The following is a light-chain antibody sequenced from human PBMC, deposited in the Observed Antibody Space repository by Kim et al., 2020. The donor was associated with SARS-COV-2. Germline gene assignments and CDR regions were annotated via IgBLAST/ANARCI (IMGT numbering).Light chain of an antibody. CDR3: NSRDSSGNHVV. Sequence: ALSQTVRITCQGDSLRSYYPSWYQQKPGQAPVLVIYGKNNRPSGIPDRFSGSSSGNTASLTITGAQAEDEADYYCNSRDSSGNHVVFGGGTQLTVL. V-gene: IGLV3-19*01. CDR2: GKN. CDR1: SLRSYY. J-gene: IGLJ2*01.